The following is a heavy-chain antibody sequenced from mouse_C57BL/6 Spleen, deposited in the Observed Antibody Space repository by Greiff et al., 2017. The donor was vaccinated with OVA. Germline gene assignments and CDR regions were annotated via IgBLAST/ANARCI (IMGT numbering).Heavy chain of an antibody. J-gene: IGHJ4*01. Sequence: VQLQQPGAELVKPGASVKLSCKASGYTFTSYWMHWVKQRPGQGLEWIGMIHPTSGSTNYNEKFKSKATLAVDKSSSTAYMQLSSLTSEDATVYYCARGRYYDAMDYWGQGTSVTVSS. CDR1: GYTFTSYW. CDR3: ARGRYYDAMDY. CDR2: IHPTSGST. V-gene: IGHV1-64*01. D-gene: IGHD2-14*01.